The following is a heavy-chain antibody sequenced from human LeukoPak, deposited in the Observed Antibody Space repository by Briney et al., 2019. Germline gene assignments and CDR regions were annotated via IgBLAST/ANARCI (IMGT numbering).Heavy chain of an antibody. CDR1: GGSISSYY. CDR2: IYYSGST. CDR3: ARENDILTGYYN. J-gene: IGHJ4*02. V-gene: IGHV4-59*01. Sequence: SETLSLTCTVSGGSISSYYWSWIRQPPGKGLEWIGYIYYSGSTNYNPSLKSRVTISVDTSKNQFSLKLSSVTAADTAVYYCARENDILTGYYNWGQGTLVTVSS. D-gene: IGHD3-9*01.